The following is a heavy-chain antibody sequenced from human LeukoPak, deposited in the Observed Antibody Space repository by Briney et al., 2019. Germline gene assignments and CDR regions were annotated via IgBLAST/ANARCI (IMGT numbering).Heavy chain of an antibody. CDR2: INPSGGST. Sequence: GASVKVSCKASGYFFTSYYIHWVRQAPGQGLEWMGIINPSGGSTSYAQKFQGRVTLTRDTSTSTVYMELSSLRSEDTAVYYCARSFEGLFNIPDYWGQGTLVTVSS. V-gene: IGHV1-46*01. CDR1: GYFFTSYY. J-gene: IGHJ4*02. CDR3: ARSFEGLFNIPDY. D-gene: IGHD3-10*01.